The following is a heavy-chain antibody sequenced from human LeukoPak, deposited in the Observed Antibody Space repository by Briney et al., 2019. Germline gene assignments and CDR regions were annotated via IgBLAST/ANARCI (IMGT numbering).Heavy chain of an antibody. J-gene: IGHJ6*04. Sequence: PSETLSLTCTVSGGSISSSSYYWGWIRQPPGKELEWIGEINHSRSTNYNPSLKSRVTISVDTSKNQFSLKLSSVTAADTAVYYCARHRTGTTRVDVWGKGTTVTVSS. CDR1: GGSISSSSYY. D-gene: IGHD1-7*01. V-gene: IGHV4-39*01. CDR2: INHSRST. CDR3: ARHRTGTTRVDV.